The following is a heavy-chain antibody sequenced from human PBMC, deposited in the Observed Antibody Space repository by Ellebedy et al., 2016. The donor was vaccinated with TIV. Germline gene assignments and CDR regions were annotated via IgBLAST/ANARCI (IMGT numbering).Heavy chain of an antibody. CDR3: ARRRYPGYNWNYAGWYFDV. V-gene: IGHV3-66*01. Sequence: PGGSLRLSCAASRFTVSTNYITWVRQAPGKGLEWVSLVSPGGGTYYADSVQGRFTISKDNSKNTLYLQMNSLRAEDTAVYYCARRRYPGYNWNYAGWYFDVWGRGTLVTVSS. CDR2: VSPGGGT. J-gene: IGHJ2*01. CDR1: RFTVSTNY. D-gene: IGHD1-7*01.